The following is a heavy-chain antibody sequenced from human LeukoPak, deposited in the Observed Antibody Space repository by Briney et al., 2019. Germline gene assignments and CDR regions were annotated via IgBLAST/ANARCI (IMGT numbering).Heavy chain of an antibody. Sequence: SETLCLTCAVYGGSFSGYYWSWIRQPPGKGLEWIGEINHSGSTNYNPSLKSRVTLSVDTSKNQFSLKLSSVTAADTAVYYCARTENYIPEDWFDPWGRGTLDTVSS. CDR3: ARTENYIPEDWFDP. CDR1: GGSFSGYY. CDR2: INHSGST. J-gene: IGHJ5*02. V-gene: IGHV4-34*01. D-gene: IGHD5-24*01.